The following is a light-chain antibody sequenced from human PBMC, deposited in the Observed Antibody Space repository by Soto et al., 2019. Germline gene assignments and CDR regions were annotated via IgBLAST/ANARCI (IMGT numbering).Light chain of an antibody. CDR3: QQYGSSGT. J-gene: IGKJ1*01. Sequence: VFTHSPCTLSVSQLDRATFSCRASQSVSNNYLAWYQQKPGQAPRLLIYGASNRATGIPDRFSGSGSGTDFTLTISRLEPEDFAVYYCQQYGSSGTFGQGTKVDI. V-gene: IGKV3-20*01. CDR2: GAS. CDR1: QSVSNNY.